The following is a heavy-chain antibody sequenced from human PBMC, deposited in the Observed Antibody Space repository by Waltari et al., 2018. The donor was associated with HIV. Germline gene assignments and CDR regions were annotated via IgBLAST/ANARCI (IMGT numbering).Heavy chain of an antibody. Sequence: QVQLVESGGGVVQPGRSLRLSCAASGFSFSTYGMHWVRQAPGKGLELVAVISYDGSNKYYGDSVKGRFTISRDDSKNTLSLQMNSLRAEDTAVYYCAKVKKYQALSVFPDYYYGMDVWGQGTTVTVSS. CDR1: GFSFSTYG. J-gene: IGHJ6*02. D-gene: IGHD2-2*01. CDR3: AKVKKYQALSVFPDYYYGMDV. V-gene: IGHV3-30*18. CDR2: ISYDGSNK.